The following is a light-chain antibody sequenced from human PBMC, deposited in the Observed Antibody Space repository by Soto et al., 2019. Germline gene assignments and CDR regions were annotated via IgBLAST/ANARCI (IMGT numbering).Light chain of an antibody. CDR2: DVT. Sequence: QSVLSQPASVSGSPGQSITISCTGTSTGVGGFEYVSWYQHQPGKAPELIIYDVTKRPSGVSNRFSGSKSGNTASLTISGIQAEDEGDYYCGSITRSSTSVFGTGTKVTVL. CDR3: GSITRSSTSV. J-gene: IGLJ1*01. V-gene: IGLV2-14*01. CDR1: STGVGGFEY.